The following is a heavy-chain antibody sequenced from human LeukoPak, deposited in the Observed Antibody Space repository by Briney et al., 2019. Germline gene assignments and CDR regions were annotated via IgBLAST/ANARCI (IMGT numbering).Heavy chain of an antibody. J-gene: IGHJ4*02. Sequence: EPGGSLTLSCAASGFTFDDYAIHWVRQAPGEGLEWVSLISGDGGGTYYADSVKGRFTISRDNAKNTLYLQMNSLRAEDTAVYYCARGLNSYFDYWGQGTLVTVSS. V-gene: IGHV3-43*02. CDR3: ARGLNSYFDY. CDR1: GFTFDDYA. D-gene: IGHD5-24*01. CDR2: ISGDGGGT.